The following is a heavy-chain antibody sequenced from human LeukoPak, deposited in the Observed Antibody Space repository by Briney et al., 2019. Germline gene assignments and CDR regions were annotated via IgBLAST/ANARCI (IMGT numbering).Heavy chain of an antibody. J-gene: IGHJ6*02. V-gene: IGHV1-8*01. CDR3: APSRYCSSTSCLHYYYYGMDV. CDR2: MNPNSGNT. D-gene: IGHD2-2*01. Sequence: ASVKVSCKASGYTFTSYDINWVRQATGQGLEWMGWMNPNSGNTGYAQKFQGRVTMTRNTSISTAYMELSSLRSEDTAVYYCAPSRYCSSTSCLHYYYYGMDVWGQGTTVTVSS. CDR1: GYTFTSYD.